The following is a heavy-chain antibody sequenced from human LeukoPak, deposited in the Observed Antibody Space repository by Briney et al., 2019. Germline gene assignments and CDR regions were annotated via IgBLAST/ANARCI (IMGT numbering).Heavy chain of an antibody. CDR3: ARSPPPIVGAKEGVDY. V-gene: IGHV1-2*06. J-gene: IGHJ4*02. D-gene: IGHD1-26*01. Sequence: ASVKVSCKASGYTFTGYYMHWVRQAPGQGLEWMGRINPNSGGTNYAQKFQGRVTMTRDTSTSTVYMELSSLRSEDTAVYYCARSPPPIVGAKEGVDYWGQGTLVTVSS. CDR1: GYTFTGYY. CDR2: INPNSGGT.